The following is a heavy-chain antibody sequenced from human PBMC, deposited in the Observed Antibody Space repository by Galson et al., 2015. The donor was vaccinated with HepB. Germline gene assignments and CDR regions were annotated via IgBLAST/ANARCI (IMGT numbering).Heavy chain of an antibody. V-gene: IGHV3-23*01. Sequence: SLRLSCAASGFAFDSHAMSWVRQAPGRGLEWISGFTGNGDSTFYADSVKGRFTVSRDNSNNMLYLQMNSLRAEDVGLYFCAKGYGLFDSWGQGILVTVSS. CDR1: GFAFDSHA. D-gene: IGHD5-18*01. CDR2: FTGNGDST. CDR3: AKGYGLFDS. J-gene: IGHJ5*01.